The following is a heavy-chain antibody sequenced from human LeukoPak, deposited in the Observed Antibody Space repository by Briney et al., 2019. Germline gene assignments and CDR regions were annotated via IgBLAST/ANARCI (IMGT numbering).Heavy chain of an antibody. CDR3: ARVAQHGTAGVRGVMPYDY. D-gene: IGHD3-10*01. CDR1: GGTFSSYA. J-gene: IGHJ4*02. CDR2: IIPIFGTA. Sequence: ASVKVSCKASGGTFSSYAISWVRQAPGQGLEWMGRIIPIFGTANYAQKFQGRVTITADKSTSTAYMELSSPRSEDTAVYYCARVAQHGTAGVRGVMPYDYWGQGTLVTVSS. V-gene: IGHV1-69*06.